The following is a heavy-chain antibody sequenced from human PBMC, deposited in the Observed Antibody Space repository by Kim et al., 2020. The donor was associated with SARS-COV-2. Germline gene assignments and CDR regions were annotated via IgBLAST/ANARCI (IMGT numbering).Heavy chain of an antibody. Sequence: GQKFQGGVTMPRDTSTSTVYMELSSLRSEDTAVYYCARDYSSSSGGGLDYWGQGTLVTVSS. J-gene: IGHJ4*02. V-gene: IGHV1-46*01. CDR3: ARDYSSSSGGGLDY. D-gene: IGHD6-6*01.